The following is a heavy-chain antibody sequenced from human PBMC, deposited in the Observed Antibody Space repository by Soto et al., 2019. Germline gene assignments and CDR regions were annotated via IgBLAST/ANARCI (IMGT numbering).Heavy chain of an antibody. D-gene: IGHD2-2*01. J-gene: IGHJ4*02. V-gene: IGHV4-30-2*01. CDR2: IYHSGST. CDR3: AAEGLIPRYY. CDR1: GGSISSGGSS. Sequence: QLQLQESGSGLVKPSQTLSLTCAVSGGSISSGGSSWSWIRQPPGKGLEWIGDIYHSGSTYYNPSLKKRLTLSVDRSKNQISLNLSSVPAADTAVHYCAAEGLIPRYYGCQGSQGSDSS.